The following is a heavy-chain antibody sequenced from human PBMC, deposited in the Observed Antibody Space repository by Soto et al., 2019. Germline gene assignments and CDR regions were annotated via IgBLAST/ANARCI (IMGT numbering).Heavy chain of an antibody. CDR1: GFTVSNNY. J-gene: IGHJ4*02. CDR3: ATQRGGGGY. Sequence: EVQLVESGGGLIQPGGSLRLSCAVSGFTVSNNYMSWVRQAPGKGLEGVSVIYSGGYTAYGDSVKGRFTISRDNSKNTLFPKINSLGADDPAVFYWATQRGGGGYWGQGTLVTVSS. V-gene: IGHV3-53*01. CDR2: IYSGGYT. D-gene: IGHD3-10*01.